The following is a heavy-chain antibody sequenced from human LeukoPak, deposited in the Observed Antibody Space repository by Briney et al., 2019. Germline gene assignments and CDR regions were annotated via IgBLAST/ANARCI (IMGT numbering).Heavy chain of an antibody. CDR1: GGSFSGYY. CDR2: INHSGST. Sequence: SETLSLTFAVSGGSFSGYYWSWIRQPPGKGLEWIGEINHSGSTNYNPSLKSRVTISVDTSKNQFSLKLSSVTAADTAVYYCARWVSTPRGYFDYWGQGTLVAVSS. V-gene: IGHV4-34*01. J-gene: IGHJ4*02. D-gene: IGHD5/OR15-5a*01. CDR3: ARWVSTPRGYFDY.